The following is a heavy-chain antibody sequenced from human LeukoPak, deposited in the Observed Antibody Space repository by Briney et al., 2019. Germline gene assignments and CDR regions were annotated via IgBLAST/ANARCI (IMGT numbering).Heavy chain of an antibody. D-gene: IGHD5-18*01. Sequence: TLSLTCAVYGGSFSGYYWSWIRQPPGKALEWLARIDWDDDKYYSTSLKTRLTISKDTSKNQVVLTMTNMDPVDTATYYCAREYSYGYPSDYWGQGTLVTVSS. CDR1: GGSFSGYY. J-gene: IGHJ4*02. CDR3: AREYSYGYPSDY. CDR2: IDWDDDK. V-gene: IGHV2-70*11.